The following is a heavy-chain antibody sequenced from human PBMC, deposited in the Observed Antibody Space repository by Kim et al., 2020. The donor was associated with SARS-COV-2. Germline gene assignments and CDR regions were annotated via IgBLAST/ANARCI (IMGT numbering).Heavy chain of an antibody. J-gene: IGHJ3*02. CDR2: ISYDGSNK. Sequence: GGSLRLSCAASGFTFSSYAMHWVHQAPGKGLEWVAVISYDGSNKYYADSVKGRFTISRDNSKNTLYLQMNSLRAEDTAVYYCARADSSGWYGGAFDIWGQGTMVTVSS. CDR1: GFTFSSYA. D-gene: IGHD6-19*01. CDR3: ARADSSGWYGGAFDI. V-gene: IGHV3-30-3*01.